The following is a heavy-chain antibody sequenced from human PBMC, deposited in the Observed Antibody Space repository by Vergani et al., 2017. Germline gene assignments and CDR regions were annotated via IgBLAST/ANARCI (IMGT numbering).Heavy chain of an antibody. D-gene: IGHD3-10*01. CDR3: SRPGSGGRFDY. Sequence: EVQLLESGGGLVQPGGSLRLSCAASGFTFSSYAMSWVRQAPGKGLEWVSAISGSGGSAYYADSVKGRFTISRDNAKNSLYLQMNGLRAEDTAVYYCSRPGSGGRFDYWGQGTLVTVSS. CDR1: GFTFSSYA. J-gene: IGHJ4*02. V-gene: IGHV3-23*01. CDR2: ISGSGGSA.